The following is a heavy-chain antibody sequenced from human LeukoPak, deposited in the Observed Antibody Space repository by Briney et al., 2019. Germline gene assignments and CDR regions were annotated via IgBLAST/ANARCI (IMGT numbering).Heavy chain of an antibody. D-gene: IGHD6-13*01. CDR2: IYYSGST. Sequence: SETLSLTCTVSGGSISRSSYYWGWIRQPPGKGLEWIGSIYYSGSTYYNPSLKSRVTISVDTSKNQFSLKLSSVTAADTAVYYCARPLRGAAAGPDFDYWGQGTLVTVSS. V-gene: IGHV4-39*01. J-gene: IGHJ4*02. CDR1: GGSISRSSYY. CDR3: ARPLRGAAAGPDFDY.